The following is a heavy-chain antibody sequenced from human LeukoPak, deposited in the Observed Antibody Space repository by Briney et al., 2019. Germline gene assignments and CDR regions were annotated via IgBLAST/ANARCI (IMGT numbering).Heavy chain of an antibody. CDR1: GFTFSSYG. Sequence: QAGGSLRLSCVGSGFTFSSYGLSWVRQAPGKELEWVSVISGSGDTTYYADSVKGRITISRDNSKNTLYLQMNSLRGEDTAVYYCAKSMAAAGPYADYWGPGTLVTVSS. CDR2: ISGSGDTT. D-gene: IGHD6-13*01. CDR3: AKSMAAAGPYADY. J-gene: IGHJ4*02. V-gene: IGHV3-23*01.